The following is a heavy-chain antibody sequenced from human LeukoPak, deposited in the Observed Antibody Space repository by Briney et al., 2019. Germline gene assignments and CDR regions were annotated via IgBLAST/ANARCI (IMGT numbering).Heavy chain of an antibody. CDR2: IYYSGST. CDR1: GGSISSYY. CDR3: AGSQQERRGSYYIFDY. V-gene: IGHV4-59*08. J-gene: IGHJ4*02. D-gene: IGHD1-26*01. Sequence: KPSETLSLTCTVSGGSISSYYWSWIRQPPGKGLEWIGYIYYSGSTNYNPSLKSRVTISVDTSKNQFSLKLSSVTAADTAVYYCAGSQQERRGSYYIFDYWGQGTLVTVSS.